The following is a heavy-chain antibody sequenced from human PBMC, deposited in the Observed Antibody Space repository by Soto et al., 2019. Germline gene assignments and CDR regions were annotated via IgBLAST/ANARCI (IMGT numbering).Heavy chain of an antibody. CDR2: INPHRGGT. CDR3: AGTSCISTTCPTTF. D-gene: IGHD2-2*01. Sequence: QVQLVQSGAEVKKPGASVKVSCKTSGYTFTGYYIYWVRQAPGQGLEWMGWINPHRGGTDSSQKLQGRVTMTRDTSISTAYMELSRLRSDATAVYYGAGTSCISTTCPTTFWGQGTLVTVSS. V-gene: IGHV1-2*02. J-gene: IGHJ4*02. CDR1: GYTFTGYY.